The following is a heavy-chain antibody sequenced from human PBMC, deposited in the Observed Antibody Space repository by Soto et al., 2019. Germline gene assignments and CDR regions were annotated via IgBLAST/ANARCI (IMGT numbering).Heavy chain of an antibody. CDR2: LSPNGKNQ. CDR3: ASGADFCYDIGPV. Sequence: QRHSGTAPGLNFVIHALHLVSQVPGKGLEWVAVLSPNGKNQYYADSVKGRFTISSDTFTSTLFLQMTSLTPEDTSVYYCASGADFCYDIGPVWVPGTLVTVS. V-gene: IGHV3-30*04. D-gene: IGHD3-22*01. CDR1: GLNFVIHA. J-gene: IGHJ4*02.